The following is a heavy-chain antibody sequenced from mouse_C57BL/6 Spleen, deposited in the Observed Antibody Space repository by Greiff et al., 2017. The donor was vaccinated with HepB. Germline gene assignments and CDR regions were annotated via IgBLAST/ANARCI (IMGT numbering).Heavy chain of an antibody. D-gene: IGHD1-1*01. V-gene: IGHV1-75*01. CDR1: GYTFTDYY. CDR3: ARRGYYGSSYFDY. J-gene: IGHJ2*01. Sequence: VQLQESGPELVKPGASVKISCKASGYTFTDYYINWVKQRPGQGLEWIGWIFPGSGSTYYNEKFKGKATLTVDKSSSTAYMLLSSLTSEDSAVYFCARRGYYGSSYFDYWGQATTLTVSS. CDR2: IFPGSGST.